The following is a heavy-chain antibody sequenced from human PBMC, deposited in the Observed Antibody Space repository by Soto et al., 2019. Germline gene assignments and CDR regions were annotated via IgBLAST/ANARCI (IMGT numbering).Heavy chain of an antibody. V-gene: IGHV4-59*01. J-gene: IGHJ5*02. CDR2: IYYSGST. D-gene: IGHD3-22*01. CDR3: AGGTRYSERTQFDP. CDR1: GGSISSYY. Sequence: PSETLSLTCTVSGGSISSYYWIWIRQPPGKGLEWIAYIYYSGSTKYNPSLKSRVTMSVATSKNQFFLKLRSVTAADTAVYYCAGGTRYSERTQFDPVGEGALITV.